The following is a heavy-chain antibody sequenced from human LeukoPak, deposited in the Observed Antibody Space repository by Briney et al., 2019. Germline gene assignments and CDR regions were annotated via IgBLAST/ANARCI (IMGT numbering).Heavy chain of an antibody. D-gene: IGHD6-19*01. CDR1: GGSISSYY. V-gene: IGHV4-59*01. Sequence: PSGTLSLTCTVSGGSISSYYWSWIRQPPGKGPEWIGYIYYSGSTNYNPSLKSRVTISVDTSKNQFSLKLSSVTAADTAVYYCALSSGWRSFDYWGQGTLVTVSS. J-gene: IGHJ4*02. CDR2: IYYSGST. CDR3: ALSSGWRSFDY.